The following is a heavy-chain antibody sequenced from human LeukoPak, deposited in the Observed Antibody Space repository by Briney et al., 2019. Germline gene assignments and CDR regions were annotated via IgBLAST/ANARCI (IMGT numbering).Heavy chain of an antibody. J-gene: IGHJ4*02. Sequence: PGESLRLSCAASGFTFSSYGMHWVRQAPGKGLEWVAVISYDGSNKYYADSVKGRFTISRDNSKNTLYLQMNSLRAEDTAVYYCARDGSSSWYYFDYWGQGTLVTVSS. D-gene: IGHD6-13*01. CDR2: ISYDGSNK. CDR3: ARDGSSSWYYFDY. V-gene: IGHV3-30*03. CDR1: GFTFSSYG.